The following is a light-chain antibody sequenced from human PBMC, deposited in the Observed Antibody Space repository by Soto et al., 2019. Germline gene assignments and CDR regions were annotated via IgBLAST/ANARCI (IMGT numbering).Light chain of an antibody. V-gene: IGLV1-40*01. Sequence: QSVLTQPPSVSGAPGQRVTFSCIGSSSNIGADYDVHWYQQLPGTAPKLLIYSNINRPSGVPDRVSGSTSATSAPLAIAGLVYEYEAYYYCQSYDSSLGVVFGTGTKVTVL. CDR1: SSNIGADYD. CDR2: SNI. J-gene: IGLJ1*01. CDR3: QSYDSSLGVV.